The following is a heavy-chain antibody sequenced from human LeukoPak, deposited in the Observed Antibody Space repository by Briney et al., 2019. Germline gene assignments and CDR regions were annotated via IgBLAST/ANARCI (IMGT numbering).Heavy chain of an antibody. V-gene: IGHV3-23*01. Sequence: GGSLRLSCAASGFTFSSYAMSWVRQAPGKGLEWVSAISGSGGSTYYADSVKGRFTISRDNSKNTLYLQMNSLRAEDTAVYYCAKFSEQYCGGDCYFQPQDYWGQGTLVTVSS. CDR1: GFTFSSYA. J-gene: IGHJ4*02. CDR3: AKFSEQYCGGDCYFQPQDY. CDR2: ISGSGGST. D-gene: IGHD2-21*01.